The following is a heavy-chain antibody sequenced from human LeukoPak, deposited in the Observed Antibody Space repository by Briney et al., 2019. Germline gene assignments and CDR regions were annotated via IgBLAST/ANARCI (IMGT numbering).Heavy chain of an antibody. V-gene: IGHV3-7*01. Sequence: GGSLRLSCAASGFTFSSYAMSWVRQAPGKGLEWVANIKQYGSEKYYVDSVKGRFTISRDNAKNSLYLQMNSLRAEDTAVYYCASVCQPDFWSGYYTRYNWFNPWGQGTLVTVSS. CDR3: ASVCQPDFWSGYYTRYNWFNP. CDR2: IKQYGSEK. D-gene: IGHD3-3*01. CDR1: GFTFSSYA. J-gene: IGHJ5*02.